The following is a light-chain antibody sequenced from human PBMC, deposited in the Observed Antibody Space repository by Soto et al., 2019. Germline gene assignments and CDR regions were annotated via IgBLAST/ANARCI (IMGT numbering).Light chain of an antibody. V-gene: IGKV3-20*01. J-gene: IGKJ5*01. CDR2: VAS. CDR1: QSVSSNY. CDR3: QHYGNSPVT. Sequence: EIVLTQSPGTLSLSPGERATLSCRASQSVSSNYLAWYQQTPGQAPSLLIYVASSRATGIPGRFSGSGSGTGFSLTISRLEPEDFAVYYCQHYGNSPVTFGQGTRLEIK.